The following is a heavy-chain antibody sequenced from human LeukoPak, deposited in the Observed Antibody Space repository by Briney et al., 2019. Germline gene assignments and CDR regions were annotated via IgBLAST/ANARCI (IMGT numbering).Heavy chain of an antibody. V-gene: IGHV4-4*07. D-gene: IGHD3-10*01. CDR2: IYTSGRT. Sequence: SETLSLTCTVSGGSISYYYWNWIRQPAGKGLEWIGRIYTSGRTYYNPSLKSRVSMSVDTSKNQFSLKLSSVTAADTAVYYCARGGLYGSGSYLYFDYWGQGTLVTVSS. CDR3: ARGGLYGSGSYLYFDY. J-gene: IGHJ4*02. CDR1: GGSISYYY.